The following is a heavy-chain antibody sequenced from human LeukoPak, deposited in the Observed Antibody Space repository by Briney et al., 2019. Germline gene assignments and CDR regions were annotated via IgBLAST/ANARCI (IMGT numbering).Heavy chain of an antibody. CDR1: GGSISSGGYY. CDR2: IYYSGST. D-gene: IGHD1-26*01. V-gene: IGHV4-31*03. CDR3: ARSESGASDY. Sequence: PSETLSLTCTVSGGSISSGGYYWSWIRQHPGKGLEWIGYIYYSGSTCYNPSLKSRVTISVDTSKNQFSLKLSSVTAADTAVYYCARSESGASDYWGQGTLVTVSS. J-gene: IGHJ4*02.